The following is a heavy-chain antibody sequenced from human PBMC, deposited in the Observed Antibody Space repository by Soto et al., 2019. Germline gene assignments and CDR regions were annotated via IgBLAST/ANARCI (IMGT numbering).Heavy chain of an antibody. V-gene: IGHV1-3*01. D-gene: IGHD3-22*01. CDR3: ERYYYDSSGYWYFDL. J-gene: IGHJ2*01. CDR2: INAGNGNT. Sequence: ASVKGSFRASGYTFTSYAMHWGRQAPGQRLEWMGCINAGNGNTKYSQKFQGRVTITRDTSASTAYMELSRLRSEDTAVYYCERYYYDSSGYWYFDLWGRGTLVTVSS. CDR1: GYTFTSYA.